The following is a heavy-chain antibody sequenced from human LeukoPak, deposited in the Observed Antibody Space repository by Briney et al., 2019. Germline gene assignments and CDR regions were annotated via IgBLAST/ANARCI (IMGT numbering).Heavy chain of an antibody. D-gene: IGHD4-11*01. V-gene: IGHV3-64*04. CDR2: ISRAGRSI. Sequence: PGGSLRLSCAASGFTFSNFAMHWVRQTPGKGLEYVSSISRAGRSIYYADSVRGRFTISRDNAKNTLYLQMNSLTAEDTAIYYCARSMGGSNDLWGQGTLVSVSS. J-gene: IGHJ5*02. CDR3: ARSMGGSNDL. CDR1: GFTFSNFA.